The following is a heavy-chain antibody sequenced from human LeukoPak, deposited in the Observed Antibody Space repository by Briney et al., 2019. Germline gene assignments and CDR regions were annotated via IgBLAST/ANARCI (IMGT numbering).Heavy chain of an antibody. J-gene: IGHJ5*02. CDR2: ISSSSSTI. CDR3: ARDRWNHRVWFDP. Sequence: PGGSLRLSCAASGFTFSSYSMNWVRQAPGKGLEWVSYISSSSSTIYYADSVKGRFTISRDNAKNSLYLQMNSLRAEDTAVYYCARDRWNHRVWFDPWGQGTLVTVSS. D-gene: IGHD1-1*01. CDR1: GFTFSSYS. V-gene: IGHV3-48*01.